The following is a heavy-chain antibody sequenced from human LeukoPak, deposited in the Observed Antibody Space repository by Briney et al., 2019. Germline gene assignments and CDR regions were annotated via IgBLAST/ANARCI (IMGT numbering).Heavy chain of an antibody. CDR1: GYTFTSYY. D-gene: IGHD3-10*01. CDR2: INPSGGT. CDR3: ARDMVRGVITVFRY. Sequence: ASVKVSCKASGYTFTSYYMHWVRQAPGQGLEWTGIINPSGGTNYAQKFQGRVTMTRDTSISTAYMELSRLRSDDTAVYYCARDMVRGVITVFRYWGQGTLVTVSS. J-gene: IGHJ4*02. V-gene: IGHV1-2*02.